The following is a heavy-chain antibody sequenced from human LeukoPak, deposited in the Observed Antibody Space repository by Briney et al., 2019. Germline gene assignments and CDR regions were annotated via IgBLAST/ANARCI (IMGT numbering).Heavy chain of an antibody. V-gene: IGHV3-30*04. CDR1: GFTFSSHA. Sequence: GGSLRLSCAASGFTFSSHAMHWVRQAPGKGLEWVAVISYDGSNKYYADSAKGRFTISRDNSKNTLYLQMNSLRAEDTAVYYCARDMHDILTGYRQGGDYWGQGTLVTVSS. CDR2: ISYDGSNK. J-gene: IGHJ4*02. CDR3: ARDMHDILTGYRQGGDY. D-gene: IGHD3-9*01.